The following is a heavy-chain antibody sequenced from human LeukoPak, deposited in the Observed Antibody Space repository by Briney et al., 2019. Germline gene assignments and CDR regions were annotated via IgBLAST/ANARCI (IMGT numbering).Heavy chain of an antibody. V-gene: IGHV3-64D*09. CDR1: GFIFSSYT. Sequence: PGGSLRLSCSVSGFIFSSYTMHWVRQAPGKGLEYVSSININGGRTYYADSVKGRFTISRDNSKNMLYLQMSSLRAEDTAVYYCVKDKWIDHWGQGTLVTVSS. J-gene: IGHJ4*02. D-gene: IGHD2-8*01. CDR2: ININGGRT. CDR3: VKDKWIDH.